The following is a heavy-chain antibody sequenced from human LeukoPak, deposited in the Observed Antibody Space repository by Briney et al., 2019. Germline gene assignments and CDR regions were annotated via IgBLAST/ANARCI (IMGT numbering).Heavy chain of an antibody. CDR2: INPSGGST. CDR1: GYTFTSYY. CDR3: AREYRLPGYYYYMDV. J-gene: IGHJ6*03. D-gene: IGHD2-21*02. Sequence: GASVKVSCKASGYTFTSYYMHWVRQAPGQGLEWMGIINPSGGSTSYAQKFQGRVTMTTDTSTSTAYMELRSLRSDDTAVYYCAREYRLPGYYYYMDVWGKGTTVTVSS. V-gene: IGHV1-46*01.